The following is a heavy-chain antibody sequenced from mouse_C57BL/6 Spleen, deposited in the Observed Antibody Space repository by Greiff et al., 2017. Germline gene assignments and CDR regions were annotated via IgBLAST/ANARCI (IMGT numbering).Heavy chain of an antibody. Sequence: QVQLQQSGPELVKPGASVKLSCKASGYTFTSYDIHWVKQRPGQGLEWIGWIYPRDGSTKYNEKFKGKATLTVDTSSSTAYMELHSLTSEDSAVYFCARGSTTVVDWYFDVWGTGTTVTVSS. V-gene: IGHV1-85*01. CDR3: ARGSTTVVDWYFDV. D-gene: IGHD1-1*01. CDR2: IYPRDGST. CDR1: GYTFTSYD. J-gene: IGHJ1*03.